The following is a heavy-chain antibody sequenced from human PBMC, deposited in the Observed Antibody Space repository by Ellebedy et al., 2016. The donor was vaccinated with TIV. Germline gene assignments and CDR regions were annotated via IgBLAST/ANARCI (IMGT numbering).Heavy chain of an antibody. CDR2: IYWDDDK. Sequence: SGPTLVKPTQTLTLTCTFSGFSLSTSGVGVGWIRQPPGKALEWLALIYWDDDKRYSPSLKSRLTITKDTSKNQVVLTMTNMDPVDTATYYCAHSQGPFSSGWYGDGFDYYYGMDVWGQGTTVTVSS. J-gene: IGHJ6*02. D-gene: IGHD6-19*01. CDR3: AHSQGPFSSGWYGDGFDYYYGMDV. V-gene: IGHV2-5*02. CDR1: GFSLSTSGVG.